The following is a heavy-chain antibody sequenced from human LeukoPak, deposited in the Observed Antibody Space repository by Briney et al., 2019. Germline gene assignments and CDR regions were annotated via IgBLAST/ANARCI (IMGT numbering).Heavy chain of an antibody. D-gene: IGHD2-15*01. CDR2: INSDGSST. V-gene: IGHV3-74*01. CDR1: GFTFSSYW. J-gene: IGHJ4*02. Sequence: GGSLRLSCAASGFTFSSYWMHWVRQAPGKGLVWVSRINSDGSSTSYADSVKGRFTIFRDNAKNTLYLQMNSLRAEDTAVYYCAKDASNLVAATAIDSWGQGTLVTVSS. CDR3: AKDASNLVAATAIDS.